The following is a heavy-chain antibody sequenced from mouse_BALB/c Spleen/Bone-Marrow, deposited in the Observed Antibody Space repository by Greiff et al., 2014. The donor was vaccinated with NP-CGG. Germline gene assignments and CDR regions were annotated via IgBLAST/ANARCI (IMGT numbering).Heavy chain of an antibody. V-gene: IGHV14-3*02. CDR1: GLNIKDTY. CDR2: IDPENGNI. CDR3: TRRGFDF. J-gene: IGHJ2*01. Sequence: EVQLQQSGAELVKPGASVKLSCTASGLNIKDTYIHWVKRRPEQGLEWIGRIDPENGNIKYDPKFQVKATITADTSSNTAYLQLSSLTSEGTAVYYCTRRGFDFWGQGTTLTVSS.